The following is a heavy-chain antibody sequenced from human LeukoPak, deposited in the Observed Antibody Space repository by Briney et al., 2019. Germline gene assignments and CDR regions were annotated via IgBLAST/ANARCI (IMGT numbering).Heavy chain of an antibody. CDR3: ARTLHYYDSSGFAY. V-gene: IGHV1-69*04. CDR1: GGTFTSYA. CDR2: IIPIFGIA. Sequence: SLKVSCKASGGTFTSYAISWVRQAPGQGLEWMGRIIPIFGIANYAQKFQGRVTITADKSTSTAYMELSSLRSEDTAVYYCARTLHYYDSSGFAYWGQGTLVTVSS. J-gene: IGHJ4*02. D-gene: IGHD3-22*01.